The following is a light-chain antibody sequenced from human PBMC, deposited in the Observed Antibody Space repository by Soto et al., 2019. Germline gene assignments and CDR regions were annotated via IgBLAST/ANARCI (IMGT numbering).Light chain of an antibody. CDR2: DTS. J-gene: IGKJ1*01. V-gene: IGKV1-39*01. Sequence: DIQMTQSPSSLSASVGDRVTITCRASQSISSSLNWFQQKAGKAPQLLIYDTSSLQSGVPPRFLGRGSGTDFTLTSTSLQPEDFATYYCQQGYSTPRTFGQGTKVDIK. CDR1: QSISSS. CDR3: QQGYSTPRT.